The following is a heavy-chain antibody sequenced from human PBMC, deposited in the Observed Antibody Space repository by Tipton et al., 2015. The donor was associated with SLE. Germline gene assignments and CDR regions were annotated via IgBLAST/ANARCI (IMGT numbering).Heavy chain of an antibody. J-gene: IGHJ6*02. Sequence: FLRLSCAASGFTFSSYWMHWVRQAPGKGLVWVSLISWDGGSTYYADSVKGRFSISRDNGKNSLYLLMNSLRTEDTALYYCAKGSFAPGGYYYYGLDVWGQGTTVTV. CDR3: AKGSFAPGGYYYYGLDV. V-gene: IGHV3-43*01. CDR1: GFTFSSYW. CDR2: ISWDGGST. D-gene: IGHD3-16*01.